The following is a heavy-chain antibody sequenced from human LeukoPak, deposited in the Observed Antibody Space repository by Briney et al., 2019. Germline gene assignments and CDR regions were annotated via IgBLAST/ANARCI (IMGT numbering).Heavy chain of an antibody. V-gene: IGHV3-23*01. Sequence: GGSLRLSCAASGFTFTTYAMNWVRQAPGKGLEWVSAVSDSGYNTYYADSVKGRFTISRDNSKNTLYLQMNSLRVEDTALYYCAKFRQPLGFVSQAFDYWGQGTPVTVSS. CDR1: GFTFTTYA. D-gene: IGHD3-16*01. CDR2: VSDSGYNT. CDR3: AKFRQPLGFVSQAFDY. J-gene: IGHJ4*02.